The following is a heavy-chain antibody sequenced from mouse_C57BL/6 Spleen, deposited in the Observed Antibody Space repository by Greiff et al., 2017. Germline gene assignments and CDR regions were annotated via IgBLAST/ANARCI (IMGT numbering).Heavy chain of an antibody. J-gene: IGHJ3*01. Sequence: QVQLQQSGAELVKPGASVKLSCKASGYTFTSYWMHWVKQRPGQGLEWIGMIHPNSGSTKYNEKFKSKATLTVDKSSSTAYMQLSSLTSEDSAVYYCARGAWDVGFAYWGQGTLVTVSA. V-gene: IGHV1-64*01. D-gene: IGHD4-1*01. CDR3: ARGAWDVGFAY. CDR1: GYTFTSYW. CDR2: IHPNSGST.